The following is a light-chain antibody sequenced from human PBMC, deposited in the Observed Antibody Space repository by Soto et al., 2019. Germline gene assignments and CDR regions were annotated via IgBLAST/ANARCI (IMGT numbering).Light chain of an antibody. Sequence: QPVLTQPPSASGTPGQRVTISCSGSSSNIGSNTVNWYQQLPGTAPKLLIYSNNQRPSGVPDRFSGSKSGTSASLAISGLQSEDEADYYCAAWDDSLNGWVFGGETKLTVL. CDR1: SSNIGSNT. V-gene: IGLV1-44*01. J-gene: IGLJ3*02. CDR2: SNN. CDR3: AAWDDSLNGWV.